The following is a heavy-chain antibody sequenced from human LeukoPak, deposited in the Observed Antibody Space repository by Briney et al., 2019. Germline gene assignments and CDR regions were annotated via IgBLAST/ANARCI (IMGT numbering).Heavy chain of an antibody. V-gene: IGHV3-23*01. CDR3: AKAGPTVVTYYFDY. CDR1: GFTFSSYA. Sequence: QPGGSLRLSCAASGFTFSSYAMSWVRQAPGKGREWVSAISGSGGSTYYADSVKGRFPLSRDNYKTTLYLQLNSLRAEDTAVYYCAKAGPTVVTYYFDYWGQGTLVTVSS. CDR2: ISGSGGST. J-gene: IGHJ4*02. D-gene: IGHD4-23*01.